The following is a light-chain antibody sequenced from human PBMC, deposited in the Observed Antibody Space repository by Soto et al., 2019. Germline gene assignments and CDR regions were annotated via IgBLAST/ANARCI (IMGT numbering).Light chain of an antibody. CDR2: DAS. CDR1: QSISNR. Sequence: THSPTTISASVGDEVTITCRASQSISNRLAWYQQRPGKATKYLIYDASTLDSGAPSRFSGSGSGTEFTLSISSLQPDDFATYYCQQYNIYPWTFGQGTKV. CDR3: QQYNIYPWT. V-gene: IGKV1-5*01. J-gene: IGKJ1*01.